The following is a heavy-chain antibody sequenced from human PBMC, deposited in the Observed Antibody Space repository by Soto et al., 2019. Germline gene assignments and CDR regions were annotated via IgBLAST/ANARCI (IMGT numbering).Heavy chain of an antibody. D-gene: IGHD3-9*01. CDR3: ASIPRSLHYVDSYGMDV. CDR1: GGTFSSSA. V-gene: IGHV1-69*12. J-gene: IGHJ6*02. CDR2: IIPIFGTA. Sequence: QVQLVQSGAEVKKPGSSVKVSCKASGGTFSSSAISWVRQAPGQGLEWMGGIIPIFGTANYAQKFQGRVTITADESTSTAYMELSSLRAEDTAVYYSASIPRSLHYVDSYGMDVWGQGTTVTVSS.